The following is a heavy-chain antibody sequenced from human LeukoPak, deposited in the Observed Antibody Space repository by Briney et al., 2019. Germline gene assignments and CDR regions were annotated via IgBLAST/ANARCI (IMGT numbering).Heavy chain of an antibody. V-gene: IGHV3-9*01. D-gene: IGHD5-12*01. CDR2: ISWNSNSI. Sequence: QPGGSLRLSCAASGFTFDDAMHWVRQAPGKGLEWVSGISWNSNSIAYADSVKGRFTISRDNSKNTLYLQMNSLRAEDTAVYYCAKEQRGYTGYAVGSWFDPWGQGTLVTVSS. CDR1: GFTFDDA. J-gene: IGHJ5*02. CDR3: AKEQRGYTGYAVGSWFDP.